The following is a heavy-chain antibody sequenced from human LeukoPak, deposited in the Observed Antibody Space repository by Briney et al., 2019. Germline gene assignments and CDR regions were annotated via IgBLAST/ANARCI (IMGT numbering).Heavy chain of an antibody. V-gene: IGHV1-18*01. CDR1: GYTFTSYG. CDR3: ARDWGSSELGGNWFDP. J-gene: IGHJ5*02. D-gene: IGHD2-2*01. CDR2: ISAYNGNT. Sequence: ASVKVSCKASGYTFTSYGISWVRQAPGQGLEWMGWISAYNGNTNYAQKLQGRVTMTTDTSTSTAYMELRSLRSDDTAVYYCARDWGSSELGGNWFDPWGQGTLVTVSS.